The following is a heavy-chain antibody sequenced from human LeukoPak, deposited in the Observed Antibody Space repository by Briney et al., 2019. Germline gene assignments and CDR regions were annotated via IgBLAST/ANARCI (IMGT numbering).Heavy chain of an antibody. D-gene: IGHD6-6*01. CDR3: ASFEYSSSSGDY. J-gene: IGHJ4*02. CDR2: IYHSGST. V-gene: IGHV4-30-2*01. CDR1: GGSISSGGYY. Sequence: PSETLSLTCTVSGGSISSGGYYWSWIRQPPGKGLEWIGYIYHSGSTYYNPSLKSRVTMSVDRSKNQFSLKLSSVTAADTAVYYCASFEYSSSSGDYWGQGTLVTVSS.